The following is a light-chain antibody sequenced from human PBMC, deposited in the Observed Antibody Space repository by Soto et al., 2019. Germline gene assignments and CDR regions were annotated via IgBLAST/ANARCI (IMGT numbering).Light chain of an antibody. Sequence: QSVLTQPSSLSGSPGQSITISCTGTISDVGGYNYVSWYQQHPGKAPKLMIYEVSNRPSGVSNRFSGSKSGNTASLTISGLQGEDEADYYCSSYTSSSAPVFGTGTKVTVL. J-gene: IGLJ1*01. CDR3: SSYTSSSAPV. CDR2: EVS. V-gene: IGLV2-14*01. CDR1: ISDVGGYNY.